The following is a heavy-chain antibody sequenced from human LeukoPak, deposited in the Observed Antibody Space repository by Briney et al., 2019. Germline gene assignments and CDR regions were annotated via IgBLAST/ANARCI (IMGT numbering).Heavy chain of an antibody. Sequence: GSLRLSCAASGFTFDDYTMHWVRQAPGKGLEWVSLISWDGGSTSYADSVKGRFTISRDNSRNSLYLQMNSLTTEDTALYYCAKDMRRFTAPGDVFDYWGQGTLVTVSS. J-gene: IGHJ4*02. CDR3: AKDMRRFTAPGDVFDY. CDR2: ISWDGGST. CDR1: GFTFDDYT. D-gene: IGHD6-13*01. V-gene: IGHV3-43*01.